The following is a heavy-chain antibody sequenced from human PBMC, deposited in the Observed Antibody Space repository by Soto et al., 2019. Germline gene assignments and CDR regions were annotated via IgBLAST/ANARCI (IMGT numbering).Heavy chain of an antibody. Sequence: SETLSLTCTVSGGCVSSDHWSWFQQPPGKGLEWIGDIYSSGSTNYNPSRKSPVTKSLDTAKNQFSLRVRSVTAADTAVYYCARLSGTYYNVGKYYCYYYMDVWGKGTTVTVSS. V-gene: IGHV4-59*02. D-gene: IGHD3-10*01. CDR2: IYSSGST. CDR3: ARLSGTYYNVGKYYCYYYMDV. CDR1: GGCVSSDH. J-gene: IGHJ6*03.